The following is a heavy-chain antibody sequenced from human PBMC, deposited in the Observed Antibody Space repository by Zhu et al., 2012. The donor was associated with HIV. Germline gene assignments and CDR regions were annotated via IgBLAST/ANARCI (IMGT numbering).Heavy chain of an antibody. Sequence: QGQLQKSGPGLVKPSATLSLTCSVSRDSISSFYWSWIRQSPGQRLEWIGYVYNSGSPNYNPSLKSRVTISVDMSKNQFSLNLTSVTAADTAVYYCARSRSAGYWYFDLWGPGHSGHCLL. D-gene: IGHD1-14*01. CDR1: RDSISSFY. V-gene: IGHV4-59*01. J-gene: IGHJ2*01. CDR2: VYNSGSP. CDR3: ARSRSAGYWYFDL.